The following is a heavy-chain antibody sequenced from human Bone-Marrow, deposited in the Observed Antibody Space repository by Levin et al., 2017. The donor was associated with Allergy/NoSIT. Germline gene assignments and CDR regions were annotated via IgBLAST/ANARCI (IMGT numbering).Heavy chain of an antibody. V-gene: IGHV3-48*01. CDR3: ARGGINRPDY. CDR2: ISSSSSTT. CDR1: GFAFSGYG. D-gene: IGHD6-13*01. J-gene: IGHJ4*02. Sequence: PGGSLRLSFAASGFAFSGYGMNWVRQAPGKGLEWVSYISSSSSTTNYADSVKGRFTISRDNAKNSLYLQMKSLRAEDTAVYYCARGGINRPDYWGQGTLVTVSS.